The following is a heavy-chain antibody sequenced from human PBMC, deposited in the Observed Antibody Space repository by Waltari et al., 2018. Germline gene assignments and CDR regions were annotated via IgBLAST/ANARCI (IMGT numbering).Heavy chain of an antibody. Sequence: QVQLQESGPGLVKPSETLSLTCTVSGGSISSHYWSWIRQPPGKGLEWIGYIYYSGSTNYNPSLKSRVTISVDTSKNQFSLKLSSVTAADTAIYYCVRGSSGWYGTDFWGQGTLVTVSS. CDR2: IYYSGST. CDR1: GGSISSHY. J-gene: IGHJ4*02. V-gene: IGHV4-59*11. D-gene: IGHD6-19*01. CDR3: VRGSSGWYGTDF.